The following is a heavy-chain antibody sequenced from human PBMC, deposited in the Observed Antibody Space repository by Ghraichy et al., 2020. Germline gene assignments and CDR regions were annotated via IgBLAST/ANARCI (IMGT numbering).Heavy chain of an antibody. CDR2: ISGSGGST. J-gene: IGHJ5*02. V-gene: IGHV3-23*01. CDR1: GFTFSSYA. D-gene: IGHD3-10*01. CDR3: AKGGSYTMVRGHWFDP. Sequence: GESLNISCAASGFTFSSYAMSWVRQAPGKGLEWVSAISGSGGSTYYADSVKGRFTISRDNSKNTLYLQMNSLRAEDTAVYYCAKGGSYTMVRGHWFDPWGQGTLVTVSS.